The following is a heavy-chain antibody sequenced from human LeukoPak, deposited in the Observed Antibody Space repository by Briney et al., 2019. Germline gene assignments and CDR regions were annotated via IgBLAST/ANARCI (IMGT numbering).Heavy chain of an antibody. V-gene: IGHV3-33*01. J-gene: IGHJ4*02. CDR1: GFTFSSYG. D-gene: IGHD3-22*01. CDR3: ARVGYDSSGYLGY. CDR2: IWYDGSNK. Sequence: PRGSLRLSCAASGFTFSSYGMHWVRQAPGKGLEWVAVIWYDGSNKYYPDSVKGRFTISRDNSKNTLYLQMNSLRAEDTAVYYCARVGYDSSGYLGYWGQGTLVTVSS.